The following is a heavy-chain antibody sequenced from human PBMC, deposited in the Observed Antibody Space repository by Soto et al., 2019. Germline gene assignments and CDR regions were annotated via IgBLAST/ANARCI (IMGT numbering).Heavy chain of an antibody. V-gene: IGHV3-30*18. CDR2: ISYDGINK. J-gene: IGHJ4*02. CDR3: AKGPGAGYNYGDYFDY. Sequence: QVQLVESGGGVVQPGRSLRLSCAASGFTFSGYAMHWVRQAPGRGLEWVAVISYDGINKYYADSVKGRFTISRDNSKNTLYLQMNSLRPEDTAVYYCAKGPGAGYNYGDYFDYWGQGTLVTVSS. D-gene: IGHD5-18*01. CDR1: GFTFSGYA.